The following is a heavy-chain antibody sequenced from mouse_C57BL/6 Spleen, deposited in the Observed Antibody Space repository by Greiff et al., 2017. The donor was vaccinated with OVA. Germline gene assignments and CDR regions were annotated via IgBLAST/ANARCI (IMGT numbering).Heavy chain of an antibody. J-gene: IGHJ4*01. CDR1: GYTFTDYN. D-gene: IGHD5-5*01. Sequence: DVKLVESGPELVKPGASVKMSCKASGYTFTDYNMHWVKQSHGKSLEWIGDINPNNGGTSYNQKFKGKATLTVNKSSSKAYMELRSLTSEDSAVYYCARSTTRYAMDYWGQGTSVTVSS. CDR3: ARSTTRYAMDY. CDR2: INPNNGGT. V-gene: IGHV1-22*01.